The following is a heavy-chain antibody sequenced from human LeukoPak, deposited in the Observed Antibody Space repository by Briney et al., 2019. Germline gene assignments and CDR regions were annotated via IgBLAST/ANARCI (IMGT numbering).Heavy chain of an antibody. J-gene: IGHJ6*03. CDR2: IYTSRST. CDR3: ARLDSSSPDGYYYYYMDV. Sequence: SETLSLTCTVSGGSISSYYGSWIRQPPGKGLEWIGYIYTSRSTNYNPSLKSRVTISVDTSKNQSSLKLSSVTAADTAVYYCARLDSSSPDGYYYYYMDVWGKGTTVTVSS. V-gene: IGHV4-4*09. D-gene: IGHD6-6*01. CDR1: GGSISSYY.